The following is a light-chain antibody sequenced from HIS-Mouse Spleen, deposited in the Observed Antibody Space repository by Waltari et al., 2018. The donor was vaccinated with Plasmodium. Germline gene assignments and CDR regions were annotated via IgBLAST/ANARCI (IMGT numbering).Light chain of an antibody. J-gene: IGKJ4*01. CDR1: QSVSSY. Sequence: EIVLTQSPATLSLSPGERATLSCSASQSVSSYLAWYQQKPGQAPRLLIYDASNRATGIPARFSGSGSWTDFTLTISSLEPEDFAVYYCQQRSNWPRVLTFGGGTKVEIK. CDR2: DAS. CDR3: QQRSNWPRVLT. V-gene: IGKV3-11*01.